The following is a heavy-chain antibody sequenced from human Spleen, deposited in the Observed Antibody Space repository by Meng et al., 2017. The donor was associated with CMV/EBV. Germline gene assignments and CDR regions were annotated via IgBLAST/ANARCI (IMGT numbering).Heavy chain of an antibody. CDR1: GLTVSSSY. V-gene: IGHV3-66*02. Sequence: GESLKISCAGSGLTVSSSYINWVRQAPGKGLEWVSVIYSGGSTNYADSVKGRFTISRDNSKNTVYLQMNSLRAEDTAVYYCVRGNWAYDAFDIWGQGTMVTVSS. D-gene: IGHD7-27*01. CDR3: VRGNWAYDAFDI. CDR2: IYSGGST. J-gene: IGHJ3*02.